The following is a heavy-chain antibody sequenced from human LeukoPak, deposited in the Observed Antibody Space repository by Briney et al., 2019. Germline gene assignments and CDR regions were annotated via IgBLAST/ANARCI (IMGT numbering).Heavy chain of an antibody. J-gene: IGHJ3*02. CDR1: GYTLTSYA. D-gene: IGHD6-25*01. CDR2: INARNGNT. Sequence: GASVKVSCKASGYTLTSYAMHWVRQAPGQRLEWMGWINARNGNTKYLQKFQGRVTITRDTSESTAYMELSSLRSEDTAVYYCARTPSTGYSSALSAFDIWGQGTMVTVSS. V-gene: IGHV1-3*01. CDR3: ARTPSTGYSSALSAFDI.